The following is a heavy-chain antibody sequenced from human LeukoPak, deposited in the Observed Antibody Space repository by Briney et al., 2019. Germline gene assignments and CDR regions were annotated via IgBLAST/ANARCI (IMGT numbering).Heavy chain of an antibody. CDR2: ISGSGGST. CDR3: AKSRGYDILTGPLVYFDY. CDR1: GFTFTSYS. J-gene: IGHJ4*02. Sequence: GGSLRLSCAASGFTFTSYSMNWVRQAPGKGLEWVSTISGSGGSTYYADSVKGRFTISRDNSKNTLYLQMNSLRAEDTAVYYCAKSRGYDILTGPLVYFDYWGQGTLVTVSS. D-gene: IGHD3-9*01. V-gene: IGHV3-23*01.